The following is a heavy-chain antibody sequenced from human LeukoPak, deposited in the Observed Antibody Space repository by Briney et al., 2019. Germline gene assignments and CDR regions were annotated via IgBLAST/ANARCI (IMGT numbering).Heavy chain of an antibody. Sequence: SETLSLTCTVSGYSISSGYYWGWIRQPPRKGLEWIGSIYHNGNTYYNPSLKSRVTISVDTSKNEFSLKLSSVTAADTAVYYCARAYHSSWYLNWFDPWGQGTLVTVSS. CDR1: GYSISSGYY. CDR2: IYHNGNT. J-gene: IGHJ5*02. V-gene: IGHV4-38-2*02. CDR3: ARAYHSSWYLNWFDP. D-gene: IGHD6-13*01.